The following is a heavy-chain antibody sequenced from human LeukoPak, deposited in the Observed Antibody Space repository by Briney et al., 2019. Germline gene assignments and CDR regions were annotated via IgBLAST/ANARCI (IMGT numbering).Heavy chain of an antibody. CDR1: GFTSSRYS. Sequence: SGGSLRLSCAASGFTSSRYSMKWVRQAPERGVVCVSSISNSNSQIEYADPVKGPFTISTDNTKNTMYLQMTSLRAEDTAVYYCASQIGTNSYGSWDHYYYYYGMDVWGQGTTVTVSS. V-gene: IGHV3-21*01. CDR2: ISNSNSQI. D-gene: IGHD5-18*01. CDR3: ASQIGTNSYGSWDHYYYYYGMDV. J-gene: IGHJ6*02.